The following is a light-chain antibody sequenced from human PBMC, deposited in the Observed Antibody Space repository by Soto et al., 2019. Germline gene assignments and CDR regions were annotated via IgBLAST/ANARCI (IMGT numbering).Light chain of an antibody. V-gene: IGKV3-15*01. CDR2: AAS. CDR1: QNIATE. Sequence: EIVMTQSPATLSVSPGEKATLSCRASQNIATELAWYQQKPGQAPRFLIYAASVRAPGIPARISGSGSGTEFTLTISSLQSEDFAVYYCQQYNNWPRTFGQGTKV. CDR3: QQYNNWPRT. J-gene: IGKJ1*01.